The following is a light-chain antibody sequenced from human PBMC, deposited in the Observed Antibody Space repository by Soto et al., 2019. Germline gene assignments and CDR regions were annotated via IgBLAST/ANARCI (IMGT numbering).Light chain of an antibody. CDR2: EVS. CDR3: SSYTSSSTWL. J-gene: IGLJ3*02. Sequence: QSVLTQPASVSGSPGQSITISCTGTSSDVGGYNYVSWYQQYPGKAPKLMIFEVSNRHSGISNRFSGSKSGYTASLTISGLQAEDEGDYYCSSYTSSSTWLFGGGTKLTVL. V-gene: IGLV2-14*01. CDR1: SSDVGGYNY.